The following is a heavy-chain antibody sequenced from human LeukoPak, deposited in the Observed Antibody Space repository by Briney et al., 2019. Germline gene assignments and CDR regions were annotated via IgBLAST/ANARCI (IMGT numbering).Heavy chain of an antibody. V-gene: IGHV4-59*08. CDR2: IYYSGST. CDR1: GGSISSYY. CDR3: ARHGTHGTTPFDP. J-gene: IGHJ5*02. D-gene: IGHD1-1*01. Sequence: PSETLSLTCTVSGGSISSYYWSWIRQPPGKGLEWIGYIYYSGSTNYNPSLKSRVTISVDTSKNQFSLKLSSVTAADTAVYYCARHGTHGTTPFDPWGQGTLVTVSS.